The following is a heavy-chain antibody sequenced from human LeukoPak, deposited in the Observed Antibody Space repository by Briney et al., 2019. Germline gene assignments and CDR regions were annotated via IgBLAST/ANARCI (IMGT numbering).Heavy chain of an antibody. Sequence: PGGSLRLSCAASGFTFDDYAMHWVRQAPGKGLEWVSGISWNSGSIGYADSVKGRFTISRDNAKNSLYLQMNSLRAEDTAVYYCARVRDAYNYFHYWGQGTLVTVSS. CDR1: GFTFDDYA. CDR3: ARVRDAYNYFHY. D-gene: IGHD2-2*01. V-gene: IGHV3-9*01. J-gene: IGHJ4*02. CDR2: ISWNSGSI.